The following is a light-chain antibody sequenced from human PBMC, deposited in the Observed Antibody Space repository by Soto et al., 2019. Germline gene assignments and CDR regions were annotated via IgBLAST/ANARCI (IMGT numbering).Light chain of an antibody. V-gene: IGLV2-14*01. Sequence: QSVLTQSASVSGSIGQSVIISSNGTSSDIGVYNSVSWYQYHPGKVPRMLIFEVSDRPSGVSNRSSGSKSGNTASLTISGLQAEDEADYFCSSYVRGATYVFGTGTKVTVL. CDR2: EVS. CDR3: SSYVRGATYV. J-gene: IGLJ1*01. CDR1: SSDIGVYNS.